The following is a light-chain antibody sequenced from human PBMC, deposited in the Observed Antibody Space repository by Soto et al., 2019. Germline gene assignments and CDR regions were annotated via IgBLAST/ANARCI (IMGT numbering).Light chain of an antibody. V-gene: IGKV3-15*01. Sequence: EIVMTQSPATLSVSPGERATLSCRASQSVSSNLAWYQQQPGQAPRLLIYGASTRATGIPARFSGSRSGTEFTLTNSSLKSEDCAVYYCQQYNNWPYTFGQGTKLEIK. CDR2: GAS. CDR3: QQYNNWPYT. J-gene: IGKJ2*01. CDR1: QSVSSN.